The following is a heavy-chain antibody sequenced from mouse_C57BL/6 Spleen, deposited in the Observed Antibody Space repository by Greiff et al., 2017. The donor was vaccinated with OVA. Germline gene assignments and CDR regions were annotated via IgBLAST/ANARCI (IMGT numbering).Heavy chain of an antibody. D-gene: IGHD2-5*01. CDR1: GFNIKDDY. CDR3: TLLAYYSNYGY. V-gene: IGHV14-4*01. J-gene: IGHJ2*01. CDR2: IDPENGDT. Sequence: VQLQQSGAELVRPGASVKLSCTASGFNIKDDYMHWVKQRPEQGLEWIGWIDPENGDTEYASKFQGKATITADTPSNTAYLQLSSLTSEDTAVYYCTLLAYYSNYGYWGQGTTLTVSS.